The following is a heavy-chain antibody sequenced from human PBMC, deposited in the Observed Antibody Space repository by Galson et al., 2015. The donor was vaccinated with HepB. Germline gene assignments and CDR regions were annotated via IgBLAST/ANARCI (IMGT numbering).Heavy chain of an antibody. D-gene: IGHD3-16*01. CDR3: AMGGRGSYYSYYGMDV. CDR1: GYTFTSYD. CDR2: MNPNSGNT. Sequence: SVKVSCKASGYTFTSYDINWVRQATGQGLEWMGWMNPNSGNTGYAQKFQGRVTMTRNTSISTAYMELSSLRSEDTAVYYCAMGGRGSYYSYYGMDVWGQGTTVTVSS. J-gene: IGHJ6*02. V-gene: IGHV1-8*01.